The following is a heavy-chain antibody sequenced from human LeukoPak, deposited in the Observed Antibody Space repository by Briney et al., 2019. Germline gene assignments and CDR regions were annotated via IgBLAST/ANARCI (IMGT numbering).Heavy chain of an antibody. CDR2: IYYSGST. CDR3: ASLRWELLHAFDI. V-gene: IGHV4-59*01. J-gene: IGHJ3*02. CDR1: GGSISSYC. D-gene: IGHD1-26*01. Sequence: SETLSLTCTVSGGSISSYCWSWIRQPPGKGLEWIRYIYYSGSTNYNPSLKSRVTISVDTSKNQFSLKLSSVTAADTAVYYCASLRWELLHAFDIWGQGTMVTVSS.